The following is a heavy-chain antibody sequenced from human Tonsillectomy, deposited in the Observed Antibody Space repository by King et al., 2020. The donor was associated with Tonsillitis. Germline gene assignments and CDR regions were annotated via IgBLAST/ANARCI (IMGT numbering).Heavy chain of an antibody. CDR2: ISGYDGDT. J-gene: IGHJ6*03. CDR3: AREPPENSSMDV. D-gene: IGHD4-23*01. Sequence: QLVQSGAEVKKPGASVKVSCKASGYTFTTYGISWVRQAPGQGLEWMGWISGYDGDTNYAQKFQDRVIMTKNTATTTAFMELRSLRSDDPAVYYCAREPPENSSMDVWGKGITVTVSS. CDR1: GYTFTTYG. V-gene: IGHV1-18*01.